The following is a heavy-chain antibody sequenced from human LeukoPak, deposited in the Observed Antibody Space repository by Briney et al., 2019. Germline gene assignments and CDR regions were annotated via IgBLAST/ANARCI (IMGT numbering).Heavy chain of an antibody. V-gene: IGHV3-74*01. CDR2: INSDGSST. J-gene: IGHJ3*02. Sequence: GGSLRLSCAASGFTFSSYWMHWVRQGPGKGLVWVSRINSDGSSTSYADSVKGRFTISRDNAKNTLYLQMNSLRAKDTAVYYCARVGGGYFAFDIWGQGTMVTVSS. CDR3: ARVGGGYFAFDI. D-gene: IGHD5-12*01. CDR1: GFTFSSYW.